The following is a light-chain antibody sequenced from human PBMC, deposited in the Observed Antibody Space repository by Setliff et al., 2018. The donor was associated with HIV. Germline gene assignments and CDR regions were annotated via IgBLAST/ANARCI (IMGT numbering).Light chain of an antibody. CDR1: SSDAGDYNF. CDR3: CSSAGTYTSFFV. Sequence: QSALTQPRSVSGSPGQSVTIAYTGTSSDAGDYNFVSWYQLHPGKAPKLIIYDVTKRPSGVPDRFSGSKSANAASLTISGLQAEDEADYYCCSSAGTYTSFFVFGTGTKAPS. J-gene: IGLJ1*01. CDR2: DVT. V-gene: IGLV2-11*01.